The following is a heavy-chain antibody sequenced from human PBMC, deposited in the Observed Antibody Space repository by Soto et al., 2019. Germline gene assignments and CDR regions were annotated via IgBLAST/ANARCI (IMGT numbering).Heavy chain of an antibody. CDR3: ARGNSSSSAAFDY. CDR1: GFTFSNYA. V-gene: IGHV3-30-3*01. J-gene: IGHJ4*02. CDR2: ISYDGSNK. Sequence: QVHLVESGGGVVQPGRSLRLSCAASGFTFSNYAMHWVRQAPGKGLEWVAIISYDGSNKYYADSVKGRFTISRDNSKNTLYLQMSSLRAEDTAVYYCARGNSSSSAAFDYWGQGTLVTVSS. D-gene: IGHD6-13*01.